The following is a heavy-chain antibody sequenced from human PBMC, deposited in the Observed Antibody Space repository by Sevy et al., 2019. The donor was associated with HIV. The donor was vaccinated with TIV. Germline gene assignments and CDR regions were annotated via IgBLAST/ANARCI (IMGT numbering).Heavy chain of an antibody. CDR1: GGTVRSGSYY. CDR2: IYSSGST. CDR3: ARSPDSTGYYPAFDI. V-gene: IGHV4-61*01. D-gene: IGHD3-22*01. Sequence: SETLSLTCTVSGGTVRSGSYYWSGIRQPPGKGLEWIGYIYSSGSTISNPSLESRVSISVDTSKNQVSLKLASVTAADTAVYYCARSPDSTGYYPAFDIWGQGTMVTVSS. J-gene: IGHJ3*02.